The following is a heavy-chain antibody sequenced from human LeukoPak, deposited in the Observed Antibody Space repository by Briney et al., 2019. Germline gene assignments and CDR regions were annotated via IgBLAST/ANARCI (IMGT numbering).Heavy chain of an antibody. V-gene: IGHV4-39*07. J-gene: IGHJ5*02. Sequence: SETLSLTCSVSGGSISSSAYYWGWIRQPPGQGLEWIGSIYYSGNTYYNPSLKSPVTISIDTSKNQFSLKLSSVTAADTAVYYCARARRFDPWGQGTLVTVSS. CDR1: GGSISSSAYY. CDR3: ARARRFDP. CDR2: IYYSGNT.